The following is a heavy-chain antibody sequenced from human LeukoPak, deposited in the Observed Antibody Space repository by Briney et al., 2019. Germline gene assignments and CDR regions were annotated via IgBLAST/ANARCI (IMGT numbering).Heavy chain of an antibody. CDR3: ARVDEGGYYYYGMDV. D-gene: IGHD3-16*01. V-gene: IGHV4-59*01. Sequence: KSSETLSLTCSVSAGSISSYYWSWIRQPPGKGLEWIGYIYSGGSTNYNPSLKSRVTISVDTSKNQFSLKLSSVTAADTAVYYCARVDEGGYYYYGMDVWGQGTTVTVSS. CDR1: AGSISSYY. CDR2: IYSGGST. J-gene: IGHJ6*02.